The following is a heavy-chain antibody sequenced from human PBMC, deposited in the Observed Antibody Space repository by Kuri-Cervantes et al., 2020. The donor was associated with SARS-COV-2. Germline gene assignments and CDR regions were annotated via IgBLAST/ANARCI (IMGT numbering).Heavy chain of an antibody. D-gene: IGHD6-19*01. J-gene: IGHJ4*02. CDR1: GFTFSSYA. CDR2: INHSGST. Sequence: GSLRLSCAASGFTFSSYAMSWVRQAPGKGLEWIGEINHSGSTNYNPSLKSRVTISVDTSKNQFSLKLRYVTAADTAVYYCARARWGSGWYTSDYWGQGNLVTVSS. CDR3: ARARWGSGWYTSDY. V-gene: IGHV4-34*01.